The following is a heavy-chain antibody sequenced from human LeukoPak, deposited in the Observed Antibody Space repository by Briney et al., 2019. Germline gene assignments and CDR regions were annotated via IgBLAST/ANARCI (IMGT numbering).Heavy chain of an antibody. D-gene: IGHD2-15*01. V-gene: IGHV4-39*07. Sequence: SETLSLTCTVSGGSISSSSYYWGWIRQPPGKGLEWIGSIYYSGSTYYNPSLKSRVTISVDTSKNQFSLKLSSVTAADTAVYYCARGSVVVAASFDYWGQGTLVTVSS. CDR1: GGSISSSSYY. CDR2: IYYSGST. CDR3: ARGSVVVAASFDY. J-gene: IGHJ4*02.